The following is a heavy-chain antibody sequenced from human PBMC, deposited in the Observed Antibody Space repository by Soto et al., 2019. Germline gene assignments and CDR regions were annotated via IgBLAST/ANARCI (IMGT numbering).Heavy chain of an antibody. CDR3: AREGRYSYGSPPHDAFDI. Sequence: SVKVSCKASGGTFSSYAISWVRQAPGQGLEWMGGIIPIFGTANYAQKFQGRVTITADESTSTAYMELSSLRSEDTAVYYCAREGRYSYGSPPHDAFDIWGQGTMVTVSS. J-gene: IGHJ3*02. CDR2: IIPIFGTA. V-gene: IGHV1-69*13. D-gene: IGHD5-18*01. CDR1: GGTFSSYA.